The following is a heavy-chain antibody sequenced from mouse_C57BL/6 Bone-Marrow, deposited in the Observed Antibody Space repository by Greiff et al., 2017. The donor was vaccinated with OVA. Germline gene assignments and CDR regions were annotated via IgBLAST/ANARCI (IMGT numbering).Heavy chain of an antibody. D-gene: IGHD2-5*01. Sequence: VQLQQSGPELVKPGASVKISCKASGYSFTGYYMHWVKQSSEKSLEWIGEINPSTGGTSYNQKFKGEATLTVDKSSSTAYMQLKSLTSEDSAVYYCARHSNYWYCDVWGTGTTVTVSS. CDR1: GYSFTGYY. CDR2: INPSTGGT. CDR3: ARHSNYWYCDV. V-gene: IGHV1-43*01. J-gene: IGHJ1*03.